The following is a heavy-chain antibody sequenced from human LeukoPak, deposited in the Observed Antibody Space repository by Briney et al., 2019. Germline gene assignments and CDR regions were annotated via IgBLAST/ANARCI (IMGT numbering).Heavy chain of an antibody. CDR3: ARAGPRWLQLVVPFDY. CDR1: GYTFTSYA. Sequence: ASVKVSCKASGYTFTSYAMHWVRQAPGQRLEWMGWINAGNGNTKYSQKFQGRVTITRDTSASTAYMELSSLRSEDTAVYYCARAGPRWLQLVVPFDYWGQGTLVTVSS. J-gene: IGHJ4*02. D-gene: IGHD5-24*01. V-gene: IGHV1-3*01. CDR2: INAGNGNT.